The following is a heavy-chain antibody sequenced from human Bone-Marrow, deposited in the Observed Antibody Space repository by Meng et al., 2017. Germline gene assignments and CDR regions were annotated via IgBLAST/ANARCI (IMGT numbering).Heavy chain of an antibody. CDR2: IFSNDEK. CDR1: GFSLSKARMG. D-gene: IGHD4-17*01. V-gene: IGHV2-26*01. Sequence: SGPTLVKPTETLTLTCTVSGFSLSKARMGVSWIRQPPGKALEWLAHIFSNDEKSYSTSLKSRLTISKDTSKSQVVLTMTNMDPVDTATYYCARRMTTVTANYYYYGMDVWGQGTTVTVSS. J-gene: IGHJ6*02. CDR3: ARRMTTVTANYYYYGMDV.